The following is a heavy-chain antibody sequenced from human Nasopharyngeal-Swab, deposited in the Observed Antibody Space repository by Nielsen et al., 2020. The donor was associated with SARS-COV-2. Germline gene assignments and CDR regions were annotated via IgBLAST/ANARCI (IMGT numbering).Heavy chain of an antibody. CDR3: ARDIQCWYDWFDP. CDR2: ISSSGSTI. J-gene: IGHJ5*02. V-gene: IGHV3-11*01. Sequence: RQALGKGLEWVSYISSSGSTIYYADSVKGRFTISRDNAKNSLYLQMNSLRAEDTAVYYCARDIQCWYDWFDPWGQGTLVTVSS. D-gene: IGHD6-13*01.